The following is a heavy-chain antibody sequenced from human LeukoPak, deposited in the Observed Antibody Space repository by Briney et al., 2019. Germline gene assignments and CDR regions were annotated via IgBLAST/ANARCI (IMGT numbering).Heavy chain of an antibody. J-gene: IGHJ6*02. D-gene: IGHD3-22*01. CDR3: AKDLSDSSGYYPTTNYYYGMDV. V-gene: IGHV3-33*06. CDR1: GFTFSSYG. CDR2: IWYDGSNK. Sequence: GGSLRLSCAASGFTFSSYGMHWVRQAPGKGLEWVAVIWYDGSNKYYADSVKGRFTISRDNSKNTLYLQMNSLRAEDTAVYYCAKDLSDSSGYYPTTNYYYGMDVWGQGTTVTGSS.